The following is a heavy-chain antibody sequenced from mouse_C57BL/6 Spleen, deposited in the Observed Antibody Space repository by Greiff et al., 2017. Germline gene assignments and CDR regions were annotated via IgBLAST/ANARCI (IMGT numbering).Heavy chain of an antibody. Sequence: VQLQQSGAELVRPGASVKLSCKASGYTFTSYGISWVKQSTGQGLEWIGEIYPGSGNTYYNEKFKGKATLTADKSSNTAYMELRSLTSEDSAVYFGAGVAYWGQGTLVTVSA. CDR2: IYPGSGNT. CDR3: AGVAY. J-gene: IGHJ3*01. V-gene: IGHV1-81*01. CDR1: GYTFTSYG.